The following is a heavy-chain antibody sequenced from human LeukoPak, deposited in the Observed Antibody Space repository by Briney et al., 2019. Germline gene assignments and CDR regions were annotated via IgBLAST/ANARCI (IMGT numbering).Heavy chain of an antibody. V-gene: IGHV3-23*01. Sequence: GGSLRLSCAASGLTFSNYALSWVRQAPGKGLEWVSAISGSGGSTYYADSVKGRFTISRDNSKNTLYLQMNSLRAEDTAVYYCAKVVTVAGFGFDYWGQGTLVTVSS. CDR3: AKVVTVAGFGFDY. J-gene: IGHJ4*02. D-gene: IGHD3-16*01. CDR1: GLTFSNYA. CDR2: ISGSGGST.